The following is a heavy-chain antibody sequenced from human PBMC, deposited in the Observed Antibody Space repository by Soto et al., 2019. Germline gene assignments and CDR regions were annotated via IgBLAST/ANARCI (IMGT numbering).Heavy chain of an antibody. CDR1: GFTLSSYA. Sequence: PGGSLRLSCAASGFTLSSYAISWVRQAPGKGLEWVSAISGSGGSTYYADSVKGRFTISRDNSKNTLYLQMNSLRAEDTAVYYCAKDVPYCSGGSCYSWFDYWGKGPLVTVSS. V-gene: IGHV3-23*01. CDR3: AKDVPYCSGGSCYSWFDY. CDR2: ISGSGGST. D-gene: IGHD2-15*01. J-gene: IGHJ4*02.